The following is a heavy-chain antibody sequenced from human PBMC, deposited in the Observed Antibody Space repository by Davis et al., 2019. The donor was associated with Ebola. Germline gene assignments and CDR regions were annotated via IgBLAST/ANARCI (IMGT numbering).Heavy chain of an antibody. V-gene: IGHV1-69*06. CDR1: GGTFSSYA. CDR3: ARDAGGDGSYLGGY. Sequence: SVKVSCKASGGTFSSYAISWVRQAPGQGLEWMGGIIPIFVTANYAQKFQGRVTITADKSTSTAYMELSSLRSEDTAVYYCARDAGGDGSYLGGYWGQGTLVTVSS. CDR2: IIPIFVTA. D-gene: IGHD1-26*01. J-gene: IGHJ4*02.